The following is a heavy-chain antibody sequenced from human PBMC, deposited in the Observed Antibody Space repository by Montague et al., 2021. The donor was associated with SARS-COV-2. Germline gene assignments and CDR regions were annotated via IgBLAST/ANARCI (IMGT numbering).Heavy chain of an antibody. CDR3: ARDREYCSSASCYDIYYGMDV. V-gene: IGHV3-48*03. Sequence: SLSLSCSASGFTFTHYEMNWVRQAPGKGLEWVSYISSSGSIIYYADSVKGRFTISRDVAKNSLYLQMSSLRAEDTAVYYCARDREYCSSASCYDIYYGMDVWGPGTRSPSP. CDR2: ISSSGSII. D-gene: IGHD2-2*01. CDR1: GFTFTHYE. J-gene: IGHJ6*02.